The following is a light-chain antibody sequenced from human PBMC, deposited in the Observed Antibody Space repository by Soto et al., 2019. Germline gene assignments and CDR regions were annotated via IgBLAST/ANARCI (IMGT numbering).Light chain of an antibody. Sequence: DIQMTQSPSTLSASVGDRVTITCRASQSISSWLAWYQQKPGKAPKLLMYKASNLESGVPSRFSGSGSGTEFTLPISSLQPDDFATYHGQQYNDYPLTFGGGTKVEIK. CDR1: QSISSW. J-gene: IGKJ4*01. CDR2: KAS. CDR3: QQYNDYPLT. V-gene: IGKV1-5*03.